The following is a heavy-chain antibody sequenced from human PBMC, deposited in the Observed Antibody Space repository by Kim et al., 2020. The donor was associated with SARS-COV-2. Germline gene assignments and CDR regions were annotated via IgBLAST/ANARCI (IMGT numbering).Heavy chain of an antibody. V-gene: IGHV3-74*01. CDR2: INSDGSST. D-gene: IGHD2-21*02. CDR1: GFTFSSYW. Sequence: GGSLRLSCAASGFTFSSYWMHWVRQAPGKGLVWVSRINSDGSSTSYADSVKGRFTISRDNAKNTLYLQMNSLRAEDTSVYYCARTRGGDSLTPFDYWGQGTLVTVSS. J-gene: IGHJ4*02. CDR3: ARTRGGDSLTPFDY.